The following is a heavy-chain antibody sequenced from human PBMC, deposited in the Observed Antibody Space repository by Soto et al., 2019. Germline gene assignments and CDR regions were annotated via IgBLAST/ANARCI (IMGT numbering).Heavy chain of an antibody. CDR1: GFTFSSYG. Sequence: QVQLVESGGGVVQPGRSLRLSCAASGFTFSSYGMHWVRQAPGKGLEWVAVISYDGSNKYYADSVKGRFTISRDNSKNTLYLQMNSLRAEDTAVYYCAKDKGGGGSGSSYYYGMDVWGQGTTVTVSS. V-gene: IGHV3-30*18. CDR2: ISYDGSNK. J-gene: IGHJ6*02. D-gene: IGHD3-10*01. CDR3: AKDKGGGGSGSSYYYGMDV.